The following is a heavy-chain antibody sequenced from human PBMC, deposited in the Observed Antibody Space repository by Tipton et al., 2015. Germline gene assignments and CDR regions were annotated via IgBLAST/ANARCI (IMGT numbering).Heavy chain of an antibody. CDR2: ISAYNGNT. CDR1: GYTFTNYG. Sequence: QLVQSGAEVKKPGASVKVSCKASGYTFTNYGISWVRQAPGQGLEWMGGISAYNGNTNYAQKLQGRVTMTTDTSTSTAYMELRSLRSDDTALYYCARERRDYFYYYALDVWGQGTTVTVSS. CDR3: ARERRDYFYYYALDV. V-gene: IGHV1-18*01. J-gene: IGHJ6*02.